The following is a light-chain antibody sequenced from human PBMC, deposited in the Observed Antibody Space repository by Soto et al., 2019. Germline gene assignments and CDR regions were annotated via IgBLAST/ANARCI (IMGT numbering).Light chain of an antibody. CDR2: KNS. V-gene: IGLV1-47*01. Sequence: QSVLTQPPSASGTPGKRVTISCSGSRSNIGSSNVYWYQQLPGTAPKLLIYKNSQRPSWVSDRFSGSKSGTSASLAISGLRSEDEADYYCAAFDDSLSGAVFGGGTQRTVL. CDR1: RSNIGSSN. J-gene: IGLJ7*01. CDR3: AAFDDSLSGAV.